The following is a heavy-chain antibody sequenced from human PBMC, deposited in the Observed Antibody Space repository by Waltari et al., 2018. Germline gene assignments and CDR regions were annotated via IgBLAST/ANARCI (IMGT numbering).Heavy chain of an antibody. V-gene: IGHV3-21*01. Sequence: EVQLVESGGGLVKPGGSLRLSCAASGFTFSSYSMNWVRQAPGKGLEWVSSISSSSSYIYYADSVKGRFTISRDNAKNSLYLQMNSLRAEDTAVYYCASSPLYSGSYFGLDYWGQGTLVTVSS. J-gene: IGHJ4*02. CDR3: ASSPLYSGSYFGLDY. CDR2: ISSSSSYI. CDR1: GFTFSSYS. D-gene: IGHD1-26*01.